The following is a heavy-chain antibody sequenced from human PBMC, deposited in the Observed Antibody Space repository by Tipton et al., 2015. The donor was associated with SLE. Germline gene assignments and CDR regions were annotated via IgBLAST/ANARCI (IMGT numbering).Heavy chain of an antibody. J-gene: IGHJ6*02. D-gene: IGHD3-10*01. Sequence: SLRLSCAASGFTFSSYSMNWVRQAPGKGLEWVSSISSSSSYIYYADSVKGRFTISRDNAKNSLYLQMNSLRAEDTAVDYCARDLVQGARGGMDVWGQGTTVTVSS. CDR3: ARDLVQGARGGMDV. CDR1: GFTFSSYS. V-gene: IGHV3-21*01. CDR2: ISSSSSYI.